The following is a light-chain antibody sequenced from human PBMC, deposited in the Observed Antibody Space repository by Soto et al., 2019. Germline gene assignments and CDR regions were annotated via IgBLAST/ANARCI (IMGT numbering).Light chain of an antibody. CDR3: QQYHNWPPQYT. J-gene: IGKJ2*01. Sequence: EIVMTQSPASXSVSPGDGATLSCRASQSVASNVAWYQQKPGQGPRLLIHGASTRAVGVPARFSGSGSGTDFTLTIHSLQSEDFAVYYCQQYHNWPPQYTFGQGTKLQIK. CDR2: GAS. CDR1: QSVASN. V-gene: IGKV3-15*01.